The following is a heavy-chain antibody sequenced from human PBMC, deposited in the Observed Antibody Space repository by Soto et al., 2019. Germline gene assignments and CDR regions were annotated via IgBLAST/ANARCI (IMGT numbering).Heavy chain of an antibody. CDR1: GGSISSSSYY. V-gene: IGHV4-39*01. Sequence: SETLSLTCTVSGGSISSSSYYWGWIRQPPGKGLEWIGSIYYSGSTYYNPSLKSRVTISVDTSKNQFSLKLSSVTAADTAVYYCARLGYYYYYMDVWGKGTTVTVSS. J-gene: IGHJ6*03. CDR3: ARLGYYYYYMDV. CDR2: IYYSGST.